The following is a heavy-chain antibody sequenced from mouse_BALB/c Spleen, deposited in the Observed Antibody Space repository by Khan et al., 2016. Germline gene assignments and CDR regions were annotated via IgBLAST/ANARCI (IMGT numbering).Heavy chain of an antibody. CDR2: IDPPNDNT. V-gene: IGHV14-3*02. CDR1: GFSIQDTY. J-gene: IGHJ2*01. D-gene: IGHD1-1*01. CDR3: ARMYYGDY. Sequence: VQLQQSGAELVKPGASVKLSCTASGFSIQDTYIHWVRQRPEQGLDWIGRIDPPNDNTKYDPKFQGQATITADTSSNTAYLQLSSLTYEDTAVYYYARMYYGDYWGQGTTLTVSS.